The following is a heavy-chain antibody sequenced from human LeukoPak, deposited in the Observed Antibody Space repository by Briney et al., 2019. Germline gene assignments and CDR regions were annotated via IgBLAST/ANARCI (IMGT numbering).Heavy chain of an antibody. CDR3: ARGRGYYYGSGSHSRNWFDP. CDR1: GGSFSGYY. V-gene: IGHV4-34*01. Sequence: SETLSLTCAVYGGSFSGYYWSWIRQPPGKGLEWIGEINHSGSTNYNPSLKSRVTISVDTSKNQFSLKLSSVTAADTAVYYCARGRGYYYGSGSHSRNWFDPWGQGTLVTVSS. J-gene: IGHJ5*02. CDR2: INHSGST. D-gene: IGHD3-10*01.